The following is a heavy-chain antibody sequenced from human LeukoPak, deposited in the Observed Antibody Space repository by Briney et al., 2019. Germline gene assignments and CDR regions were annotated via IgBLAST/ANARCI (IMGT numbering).Heavy chain of an antibody. V-gene: IGHV4-39*01. CDR3: ARSAYYDSSGYYYGGCYFDY. CDR2: IYYSGST. D-gene: IGHD3-22*01. CDR1: GGSISSSSYY. Sequence: SETLSLTCTVSGGSISSSSYYWGWIRQPPGTGLEWIGSIYYSGSTYYNPSLKSRVTISVDTSKNQFSLKLSSVTAADTAVYYCARSAYYDSSGYYYGGCYFDYWGQGTPVTVSS. J-gene: IGHJ4*02.